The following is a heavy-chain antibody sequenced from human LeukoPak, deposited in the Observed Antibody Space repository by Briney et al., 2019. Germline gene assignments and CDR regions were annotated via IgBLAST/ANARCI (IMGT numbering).Heavy chain of an antibody. V-gene: IGHV1-18*01. Sequence: ASVKVSCKASGYTFTSFGISWVRQAPGQGLEWMGWISAYNGNTNYPQKLQGRVTMTTDTSTSTAYMELRSLRSEDTAVYYCARGSNDYGDSPAFDIWGQGTMVTVSS. J-gene: IGHJ3*02. CDR3: ARGSNDYGDSPAFDI. CDR1: GYTFTSFG. D-gene: IGHD4-17*01. CDR2: ISAYNGNT.